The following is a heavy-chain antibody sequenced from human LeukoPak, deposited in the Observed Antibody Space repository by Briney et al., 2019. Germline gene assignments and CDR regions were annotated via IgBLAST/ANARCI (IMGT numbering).Heavy chain of an antibody. V-gene: IGHV4-59*11. CDR3: ARAHSYGWVLDYYYMDV. D-gene: IGHD5-18*01. CDR1: GGSISSHY. CDR2: IYYSGST. J-gene: IGHJ6*03. Sequence: SETLSLTCTDSGGSISSHYWSWIRQPPGKGLEWIGYIYYSGSTNYNPSLKSRVTISVDTSKNQFSLKLSSVTAADTAVYYCARAHSYGWVLDYYYMDVWGKGTTVTVSS.